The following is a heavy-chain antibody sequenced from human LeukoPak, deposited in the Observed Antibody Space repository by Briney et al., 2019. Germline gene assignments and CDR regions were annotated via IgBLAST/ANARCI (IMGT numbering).Heavy chain of an antibody. D-gene: IGHD1-26*01. V-gene: IGHV3-48*02. Sequence: SGGSLRLSCAATGFTFSSYSMNWVRQAPGKGLEWVSYISSSSSTIYYADSVKGRFTISRDNAQNSLYLQMNSLRDEDTAVYYCATSGSYRFDYWGQGTLVTVSS. CDR3: ATSGSYRFDY. CDR2: ISSSSSTI. CDR1: GFTFSSYS. J-gene: IGHJ4*02.